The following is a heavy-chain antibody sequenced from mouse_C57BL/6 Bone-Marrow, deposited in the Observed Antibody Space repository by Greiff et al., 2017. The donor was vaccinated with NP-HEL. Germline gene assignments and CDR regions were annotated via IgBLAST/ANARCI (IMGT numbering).Heavy chain of an antibody. CDR3: ARKDYSNYDYAMDY. V-gene: IGHV1-18*01. CDR1: GYTFTDYN. D-gene: IGHD2-5*01. CDR2: INPNHGGT. J-gene: IGHJ4*01. Sequence: VQLQQSGPELVKPGASVKIPCKASGYTFTDYNMDWVKQSHGKSLEWIGDINPNHGGTIYNQKFKGKATLTVDKSSSTAYMELRSLTSEDTAVYYCARKDYSNYDYAMDYWGQGTSVTVSS.